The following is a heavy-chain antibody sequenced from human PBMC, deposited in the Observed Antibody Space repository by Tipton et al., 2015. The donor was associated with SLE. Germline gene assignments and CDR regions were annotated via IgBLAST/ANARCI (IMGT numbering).Heavy chain of an antibody. CDR1: GFTFNNYA. CDR2: IWYDGSNS. J-gene: IGHJ4*02. Sequence: SLRLSCSASGFTFNNYAMNWVRQAPGKGLGWVAVIWYDGSNSYYAESVKGRFTISRDNSKKTVFLELNSPRDEDTAMYYCGRGGPYCGGDCYSDSWGQGTLVTVSS. D-gene: IGHD2-21*01. V-gene: IGHV3-33*08. CDR3: GRGGPYCGGDCYSDS.